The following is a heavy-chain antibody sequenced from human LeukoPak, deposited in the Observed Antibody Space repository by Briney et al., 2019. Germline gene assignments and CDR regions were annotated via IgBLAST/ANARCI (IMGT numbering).Heavy chain of an antibody. D-gene: IGHD3-10*01. J-gene: IGHJ4*02. Sequence: GGSLRLSCSASGFTFSSYEMNWVRQAPGKGLEWISYITGSGDTIYYADSVKGRFTISRDNSKNTLYLQMNSLRAEDTAVYYCAKDDAWLRFGEWSQGTLVTVSS. CDR2: ITGSGDTI. CDR1: GFTFSSYE. V-gene: IGHV3-23*01. CDR3: AKDDAWLRFGE.